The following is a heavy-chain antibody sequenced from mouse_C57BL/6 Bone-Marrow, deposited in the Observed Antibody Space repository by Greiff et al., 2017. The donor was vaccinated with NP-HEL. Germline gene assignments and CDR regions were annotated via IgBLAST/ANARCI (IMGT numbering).Heavy chain of an antibody. CDR1: GFTFSDYG. J-gene: IGHJ3*01. D-gene: IGHD1-1*01. V-gene: IGHV5-17*01. CDR3: ARRTYYYGSGPWFAY. CDR2: ISSGSSTI. Sequence: EVKLMESGGGLVKPGGSLKLSCAASGFTFSDYGMHWVRQAPEKGLEWVAYISSGSSTIYYADTVKGRFTISRDNAKNTLFLQMTSLRSEDTAMYYCARRTYYYGSGPWFAYWGQGTLVTVSA.